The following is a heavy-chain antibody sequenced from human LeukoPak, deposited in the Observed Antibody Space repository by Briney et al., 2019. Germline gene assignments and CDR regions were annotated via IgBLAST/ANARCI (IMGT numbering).Heavy chain of an antibody. V-gene: IGHV4-38-2*02. J-gene: IGHJ6*03. CDR2: IYHDGRT. CDR1: GYSISSGYC. CDR3: ARGYCSGGSCYSSYYYSYMDV. D-gene: IGHD2-15*01. Sequence: PSETLSLTCTVSGYSISSGYCWGWIRQPPGKGLEWIGTIYHDGRTYFNPSLKSRVTISVDRSKNQFSLKLSSVTAADTAVYYCARGYCSGGSCYSSYYYSYMDVWGKGTTVTVSS.